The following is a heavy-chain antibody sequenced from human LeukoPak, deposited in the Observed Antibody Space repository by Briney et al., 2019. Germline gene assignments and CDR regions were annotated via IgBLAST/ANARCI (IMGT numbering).Heavy chain of an antibody. J-gene: IGHJ2*01. V-gene: IGHV3-30*04. Sequence: GGSLRLSSAASGFTFSSYAMHWVRQAPGKGLEWVAVISYDGSNKYYADSVKGRFTISRDNSKNTLYLQMNSLRAEDTAVYYCARDRRISGWYFDLWGRGTLVTVSS. CDR2: ISYDGSNK. D-gene: IGHD3-10*01. CDR1: GFTFSSYA. CDR3: ARDRRISGWYFDL.